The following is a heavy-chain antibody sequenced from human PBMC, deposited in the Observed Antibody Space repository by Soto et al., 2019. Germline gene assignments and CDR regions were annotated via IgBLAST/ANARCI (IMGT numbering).Heavy chain of an antibody. V-gene: IGHV3-30*03. D-gene: IGHD5-12*01. CDR1: GFTFSSYG. Sequence: GGSLRLSCAASGFTFSSYGMHWVRQAPGKGLEWVAVISYDGSNKYYADSVKGRFTISRDNAKNSLYLQMNSLRAEDTAVYYCARDRGLRFPNWFDPWGQGTLVTVS. CDR3: ARDRGLRFPNWFDP. J-gene: IGHJ5*02. CDR2: ISYDGSNK.